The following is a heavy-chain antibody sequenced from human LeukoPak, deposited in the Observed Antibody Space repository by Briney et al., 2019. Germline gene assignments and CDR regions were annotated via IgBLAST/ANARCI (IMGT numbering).Heavy chain of an antibody. V-gene: IGHV3-11*04. CDR2: ISSSGSTI. Sequence: PGGSLRLSCAASGFTFSDYYMSWIRQAPGKGLEWVSYISSSGSTIYYADSVKGRFTISRDNSKNTLYLQMNSLRAEDTAVYYCARGGPSIFGVVIGPLDYWGQGTLVTVSS. CDR3: ARGGPSIFGVVIGPLDY. CDR1: GFTFSDYY. J-gene: IGHJ4*02. D-gene: IGHD3-3*01.